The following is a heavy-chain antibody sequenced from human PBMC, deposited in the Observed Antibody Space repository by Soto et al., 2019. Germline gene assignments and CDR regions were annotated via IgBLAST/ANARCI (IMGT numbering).Heavy chain of an antibody. J-gene: IGHJ5*02. D-gene: IGHD1-1*01. CDR3: AIGNPDWFDP. V-gene: IGHV4-38-2*01. Sequence: SETLSLTCAVSGYSISSGLYWGWIRQPPGKGLEWIGTIYRGGITYYNPSLKSRVTISIDTSKNHFSLRLSSVTATDTAVYFCAIGNPDWFDPWGQGTLVTVS. CDR2: IYRGGIT. CDR1: GYSISSGLY.